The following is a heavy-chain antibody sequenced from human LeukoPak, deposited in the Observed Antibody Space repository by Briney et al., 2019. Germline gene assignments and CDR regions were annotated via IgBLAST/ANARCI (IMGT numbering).Heavy chain of an antibody. J-gene: IGHJ3*02. CDR1: GFTFSSYA. V-gene: IGHV3-30-3*01. Sequence: PGGSLRLSCAASGFTFSSYAMHWVRQAPGKGLEWVAVISYDGSNKHYADSVKGRFTISRDNSKNTLYLQMNSLRAEDTAVYYCAKDLRAVADELEAFDIWGQGTMVTVSS. CDR3: AKDLRAVADELEAFDI. CDR2: ISYDGSNK. D-gene: IGHD6-19*01.